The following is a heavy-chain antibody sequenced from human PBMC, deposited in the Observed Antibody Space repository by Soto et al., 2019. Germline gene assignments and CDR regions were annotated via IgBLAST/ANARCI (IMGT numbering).Heavy chain of an antibody. CDR1: GFTFSSYS. Sequence: GGSLRLSCAASGFTFSSYSINWVRQAPGKGLEWVALISYDGGNKYYADAVKGRFTISRDNSKNTLYLQMNSLRAEDTAVYYCARGPSGYTIDYWGQGTLVTVSS. CDR3: ARGPSGYTIDY. D-gene: IGHD3-22*01. CDR2: ISYDGGNK. J-gene: IGHJ4*02. V-gene: IGHV3-30*03.